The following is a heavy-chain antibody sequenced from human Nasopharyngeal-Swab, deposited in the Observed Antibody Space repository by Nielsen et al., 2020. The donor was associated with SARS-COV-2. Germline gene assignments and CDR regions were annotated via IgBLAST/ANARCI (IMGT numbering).Heavy chain of an antibody. CDR2: ISYDGSNK. Sequence: IRRPPGKGREWVAVISYDGSNKYYADYVKARFTFSRANSKNTLYLQMNSLRAEDTAVYYCAKDQSINWFDPWGQGTLVTVSS. CDR3: AKDQSINWFDP. J-gene: IGHJ5*02. D-gene: IGHD2-21*01. V-gene: IGHV3-30*18.